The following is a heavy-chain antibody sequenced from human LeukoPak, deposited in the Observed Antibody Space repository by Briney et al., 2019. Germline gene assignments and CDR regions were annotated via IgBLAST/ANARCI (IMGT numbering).Heavy chain of an antibody. CDR2: IKHDGSEK. J-gene: IGHJ6*02. V-gene: IGHV3-7*03. CDR3: VKDMNPGGADV. CDR1: GFIFTNYF. D-gene: IGHD3-10*01. Sequence: GGSLRLSCAASGFIFTNYFMSWVRQAPGKGLEWVASIKHDGSEKYYADSVKGRFTVSRDSAKNSLYLQMNSLRPEDTALYYCVKDMNPGGADVWGQGTTVTVSS.